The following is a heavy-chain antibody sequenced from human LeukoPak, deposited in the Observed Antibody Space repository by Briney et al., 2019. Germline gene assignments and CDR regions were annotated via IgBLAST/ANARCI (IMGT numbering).Heavy chain of an antibody. CDR1: GFTFSAYA. J-gene: IGHJ4*02. D-gene: IGHD6-13*01. CDR3: AKDQGSYSSSWFSDR. CDR2: IHGSSGRT. V-gene: IGHV3-23*01. Sequence: GGSLRLSCAASGFTFSAYAMNWVRQAPGRRREWVSAIHGSSGRTYYLDSVRGRFTISRDNSQNTLYLQMNSLRVEDTAVYYCAKDQGSYSSSWFSDRWGQGTLVTVSS.